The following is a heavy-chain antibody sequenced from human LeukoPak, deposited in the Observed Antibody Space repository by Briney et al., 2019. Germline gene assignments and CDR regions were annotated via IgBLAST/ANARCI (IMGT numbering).Heavy chain of an antibody. CDR1: GGSVSSSRYY. V-gene: IGHV4-39*01. D-gene: IGHD3-9*01. Sequence: TSETLSLTCPVSGGSVSSSRYYWVRLRPPTGQERVWVGSLYYTTNTYHTPTLKSQVTISVDASKNQISLNLSSVTAADTAVYFCARHKSFDYLSLSDSGGQETLVTLSS. CDR3: ARHKSFDYLSLSDS. J-gene: IGHJ4*02. CDR2: LYYTTNT.